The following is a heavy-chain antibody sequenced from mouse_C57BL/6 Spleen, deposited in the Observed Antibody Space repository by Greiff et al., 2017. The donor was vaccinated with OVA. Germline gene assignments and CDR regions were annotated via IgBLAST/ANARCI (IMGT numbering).Heavy chain of an antibody. CDR2: ISDGGSYT. D-gene: IGHD2-4*01. CDR1: GFTFSSYA. J-gene: IGHJ3*01. Sequence: EVQRVESGGGLVKPGGSLKLSCAASGFTFSSYAMSWVRQTPEKRLEWVATISDGGSYTYYPDNVKGRFTISRDNAKNNLYLQMSHLKSEDTAMYYCARERGYDYGGFAYWGQGTLVTVSA. CDR3: ARERGYDYGGFAY. V-gene: IGHV5-4*01.